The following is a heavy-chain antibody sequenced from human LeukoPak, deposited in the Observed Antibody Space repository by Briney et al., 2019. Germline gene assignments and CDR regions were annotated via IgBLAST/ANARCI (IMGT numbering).Heavy chain of an antibody. CDR2: IYYSGTT. CDR1: GGSINSGAYY. D-gene: IGHD2-2*01. Sequence: NPSETLSLTCTVSGGSINSGAYYWSWIRQHPGKGLEWIGYIYYSGTTYYNPSLKSRVTISVDTSKNQFSLKLNSVTAADTAVYYCARDRSVVPAANYMDVWGKGTTVTVSS. V-gene: IGHV4-31*03. CDR3: ARDRSVVPAANYMDV. J-gene: IGHJ6*03.